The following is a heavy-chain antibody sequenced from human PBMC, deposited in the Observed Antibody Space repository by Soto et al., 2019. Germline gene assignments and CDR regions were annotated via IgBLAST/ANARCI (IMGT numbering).Heavy chain of an antibody. CDR1: GFTFSSYG. V-gene: IGHV3-30*18. J-gene: IGHJ6*02. D-gene: IGHD2-2*02. CDR2: ISYDGSNK. CDR3: AKDRIVVVPAAITDYYYGMDV. Sequence: QVQLVESGGGVVQPGRSLRLSCAASGFTFSSYGMHWVRQAPGKGLEWVAVISYDGSNKYYADSVKGRFTISRDNSKNTLYLQMNSLRAEDTAVYYCAKDRIVVVPAAITDYYYGMDVWGQGTTVTVSS.